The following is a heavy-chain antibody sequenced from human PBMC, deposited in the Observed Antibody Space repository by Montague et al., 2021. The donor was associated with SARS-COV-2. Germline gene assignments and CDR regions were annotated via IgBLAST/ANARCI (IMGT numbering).Heavy chain of an antibody. J-gene: IGHJ4*02. D-gene: IGHD3-22*01. Sequence: SETLSLTCAVYDGSFSDYSWTWIRQPPGKGLEWIGEINHRGSTNYNPSLKSRVTISVDTSKNQFSLKMTCVTAADTAVYYCARGRQHINMVVVVVTGGEYYFDFWGQGTLVAVSS. CDR3: ARGRQHINMVVVVVTGGEYYFDF. CDR1: DGSFSDYS. CDR2: INHRGST. V-gene: IGHV4-34*01.